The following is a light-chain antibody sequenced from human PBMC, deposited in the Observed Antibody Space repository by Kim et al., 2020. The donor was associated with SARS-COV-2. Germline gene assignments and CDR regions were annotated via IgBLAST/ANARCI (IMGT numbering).Light chain of an antibody. CDR2: EDN. V-gene: IGLV6-57*03. CDR3: QSYDSSNWV. CDR1: SGSIASNY. Sequence: GKTVTLSCTRSSGSIASNYVQWYQQRPGSAPTTVIYEDNQRPSGVPDRFSGSIDSSSNSACLTISGLKTEDEADYYCQSYDSSNWVFGGGTQLTVL. J-gene: IGLJ3*02.